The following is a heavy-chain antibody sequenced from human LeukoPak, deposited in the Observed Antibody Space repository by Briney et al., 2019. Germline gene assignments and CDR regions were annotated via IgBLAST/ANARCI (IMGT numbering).Heavy chain of an antibody. CDR2: ISGSGGST. J-gene: IGHJ6*03. V-gene: IGHV3-23*01. Sequence: GVSLRLSCAASGFTFSSYAMSWVRQAPGKGLEWVSAISGSGGSTYYADSVKGRFTISRDNSKNTLYLQMNSLRAEDTAVYYCAKLVGYYYYMDVWGKGTTVTVSS. CDR1: GFTFSSYA. CDR3: AKLVGYYYYMDV.